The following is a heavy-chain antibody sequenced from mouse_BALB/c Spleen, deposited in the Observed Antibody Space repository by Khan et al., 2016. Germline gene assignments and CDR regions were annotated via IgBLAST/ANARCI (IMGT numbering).Heavy chain of an antibody. V-gene: IGHV1-85*01. CDR2: IFPGDDFT. CDR1: GYTFTSYD. Sequence: QVRLQQSGAELVQPGASVKLSCKTSGYTFTSYDINWVRQRPEQGLEWIGWIFPGDDFTRYTEKFKGKDTLTPDKSSSTAYMQLSRLTSEDSAVYFCARETVVSPYYFDYWGQGTTLTVSS. CDR3: ARETVVSPYYFDY. J-gene: IGHJ2*01. D-gene: IGHD1-1*01.